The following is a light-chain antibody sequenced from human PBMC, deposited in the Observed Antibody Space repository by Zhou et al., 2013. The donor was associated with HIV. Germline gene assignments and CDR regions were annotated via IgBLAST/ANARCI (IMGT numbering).Light chain of an antibody. V-gene: IGKV3-20*01. CDR1: HTVTSNY. J-gene: IGKJ2*01. CDR3: QHYGSSLYT. Sequence: EIVLTQSPGTLSLSPGERATLSCRASHTVTSNYLAWYQHTPGQGPKVLIFGASTRANGIPDRFSGSGSGTDFTLTISRLEPEDFAVYYCQHYGSSLYTFGQGTRLEIK. CDR2: GAS.